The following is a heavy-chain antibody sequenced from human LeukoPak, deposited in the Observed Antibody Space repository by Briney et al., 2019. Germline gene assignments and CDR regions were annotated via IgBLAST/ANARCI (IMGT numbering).Heavy chain of an antibody. CDR3: ARDSVIGQWLVRDWYFDL. D-gene: IGHD6-19*01. CDR2: ISSSSSYI. V-gene: IGHV3-21*01. Sequence: PGGSLRLSCVASGFTFSSYAMNWVRQAPGQGLEWVSSISSSSSYIYYADSVKGRFTISRDNAKNSLYLQMNSLRAEDTAVYYCARDSVIGQWLVRDWYFDLWGRGTLVTVSS. J-gene: IGHJ2*01. CDR1: GFTFSSYA.